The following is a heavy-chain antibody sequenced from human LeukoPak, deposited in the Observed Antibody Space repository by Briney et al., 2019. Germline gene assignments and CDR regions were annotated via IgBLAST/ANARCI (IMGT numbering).Heavy chain of an antibody. CDR2: INHSGST. V-gene: IGHV4-34*01. D-gene: IGHD3-22*01. Sequence: SETLSLTCAVYGGPFSGYYWSWIRQPPGKGLEWIGEINHSGSTNYNPSLKSRVTISVDTSKNQFSLKLSSVTAADTAVYYCARGDSSGYVDYWGQGTLVTVSS. CDR1: GGPFSGYY. CDR3: ARGDSSGYVDY. J-gene: IGHJ4*02.